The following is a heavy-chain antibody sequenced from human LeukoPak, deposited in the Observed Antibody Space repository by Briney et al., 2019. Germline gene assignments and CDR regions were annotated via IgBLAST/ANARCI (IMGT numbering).Heavy chain of an antibody. J-gene: IGHJ3*02. V-gene: IGHV3-33*06. CDR2: IWYDGSNK. D-gene: IGHD6-19*01. CDR3: AKSGDSSGSDAFDI. CDR1: GFTFSSYG. Sequence: GGSLRLSCAASGFTFSSYGMHWVRQAPGKGLEWVAVIWYDGSNKYYTDSVKGRFTISRDSSKNTLYLQMNSLRAEDTAVYYCAKSGDSSGSDAFDIWGQGTMVTVSS.